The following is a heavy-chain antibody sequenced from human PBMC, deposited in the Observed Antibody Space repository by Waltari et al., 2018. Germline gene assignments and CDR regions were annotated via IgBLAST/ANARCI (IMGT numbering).Heavy chain of an antibody. J-gene: IGHJ4*02. CDR1: GYSISRGYY. Sequence: QVQLQESGPGLVKPSETMSLTCAVSGYSISRGYYWGWTRQPPGKGLEWIGSIYHSGSTYYNPSLKSRVTISVDTSKNQFSLKLSSVTAADTAVYYCARDQGGDGSNFDYWGQGTLVTVSS. CDR2: IYHSGST. CDR3: ARDQGGDGSNFDY. V-gene: IGHV4-38-2*02. D-gene: IGHD5-12*01.